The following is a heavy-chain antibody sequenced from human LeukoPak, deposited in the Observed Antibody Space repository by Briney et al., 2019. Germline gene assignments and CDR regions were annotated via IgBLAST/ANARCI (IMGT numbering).Heavy chain of an antibody. D-gene: IGHD1-26*01. J-gene: IGHJ4*02. CDR1: GFTFSSYG. CDR2: ISGSGGST. CDR3: AKDFGFSGSYFDY. Sequence: PGGSLRLSCAASGFTFSSYGMSWVRQAPGKGLEWVSAISGSGGSTYYADSVKGRFTISRDNSKNTLYLQMNSLRAEDTAVYYCAKDFGFSGSYFDYWGQGTLVTVSS. V-gene: IGHV3-23*01.